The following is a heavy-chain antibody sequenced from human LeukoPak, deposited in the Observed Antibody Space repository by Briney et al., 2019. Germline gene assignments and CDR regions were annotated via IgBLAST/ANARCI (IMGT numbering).Heavy chain of an antibody. CDR2: INPSGGST. J-gene: IGHJ5*02. CDR1: GYTFTSYY. Sequence: ASVKVSCKASGYTFTSYYMHWVRQAPGQGLEWMGIINPSGGSTSYAQKFQGRVTMTRDTSTSTVYMELSSLRSEDTAVYYCARGTYGQGGRNWFDPWGQGTLVTVSS. D-gene: IGHD3-10*01. CDR3: ARGTYGQGGRNWFDP. V-gene: IGHV1-46*01.